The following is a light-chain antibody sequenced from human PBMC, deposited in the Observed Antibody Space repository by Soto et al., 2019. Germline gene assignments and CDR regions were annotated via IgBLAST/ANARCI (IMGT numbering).Light chain of an antibody. CDR1: QTISSW. CDR2: KAS. CDR3: QQYNNWPRT. J-gene: IGKJ1*01. V-gene: IGKV1-5*03. Sequence: DIQMTQSPSTLSGSVGDRVTITCLASQTISSWLAWYQQKPGKAPKLLIYKASTLKSGVPSRFSGSGSGTEFTLTISSLQPDDFATYYCQQYNNWPRTFGQGTKVEIK.